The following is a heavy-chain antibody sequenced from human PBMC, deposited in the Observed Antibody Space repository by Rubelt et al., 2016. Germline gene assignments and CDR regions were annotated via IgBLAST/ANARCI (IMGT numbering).Heavy chain of an antibody. Sequence: GFTFSSYAMHWVRQTPGKGLEWVALISYDGGNDYYADSVKGRFTISRDNSKSTLYLQMNRLRAEDTAVYYCTKDSSVDTAMVSGMDAWGQGTTGTVSS. D-gene: IGHD5-18*01. CDR3: TKDSSVDTAMVSGMDA. CDR1: GFTFSSYA. J-gene: IGHJ6*02. V-gene: IGHV3-30*04. CDR2: ISYDGGND.